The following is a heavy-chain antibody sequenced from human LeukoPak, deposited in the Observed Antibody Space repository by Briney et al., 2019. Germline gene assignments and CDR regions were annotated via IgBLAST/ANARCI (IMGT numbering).Heavy chain of an antibody. V-gene: IGHV4-34*01. J-gene: IGHJ4*02. CDR2: INHSGST. D-gene: IGHD4-17*01. Sequence: PSETLSLTCAVYGGPFSGYYWSWIRQPPGKWLEWIGEINHSGSTNYNPSLKSRVTISVDTSKNQFSLKLSSVTAADTAVYYCARGGEGYFDYWGQGTLVTVSS. CDR3: ARGGEGYFDY. CDR1: GGPFSGYY.